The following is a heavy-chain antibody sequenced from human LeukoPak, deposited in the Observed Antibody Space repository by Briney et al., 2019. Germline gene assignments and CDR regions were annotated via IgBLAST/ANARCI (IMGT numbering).Heavy chain of an antibody. CDR1: GFTFDEYV. V-gene: IGHV3-9*01. Sequence: GGSLRLSCATSGFTFDEYVMHWVRQAPGKGLEWVSGISWNSGNIGYADSVKGRFTISRDNAKNSLYLQMRSLRAEDTAVYYCATYSYNNAREFQYWGQGTLVTVSS. D-gene: IGHD3-10*01. CDR2: ISWNSGNI. CDR3: ATYSYNNAREFQY. J-gene: IGHJ1*01.